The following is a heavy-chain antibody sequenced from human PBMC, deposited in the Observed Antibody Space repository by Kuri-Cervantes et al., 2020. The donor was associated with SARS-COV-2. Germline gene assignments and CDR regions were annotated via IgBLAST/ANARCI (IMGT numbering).Heavy chain of an antibody. V-gene: IGHV4-30-4*01. CDR3: ARDADSSGSLDY. Sequence: SETLSLTCTVSGGSISSGDYYWSWIRQPPGKGLEWIGYIYYSGSTYYNPSLKSRVTMSVDTSKNQFSLKLSSVTAADTAVYYCARDADSSGSLDYWGQGTLVTVSS. CDR2: IYYSGST. CDR1: GGSISSGDYY. J-gene: IGHJ4*02. D-gene: IGHD3-22*01.